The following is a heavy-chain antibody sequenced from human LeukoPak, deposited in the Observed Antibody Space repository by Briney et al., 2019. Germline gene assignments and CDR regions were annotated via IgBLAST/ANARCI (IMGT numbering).Heavy chain of an antibody. CDR1: GGSFSAYY. V-gene: IGHV4-34*01. J-gene: IGHJ5*02. CDR3: ASSGAGDSSGYHNWFDP. CDR2: INHSGST. D-gene: IGHD3-22*01. Sequence: SETLSLTCAVHGGSFSAYYWSWIRQPPGKGLEWIGEINHSGSTNYNPSLKSRVTISVDTSKNQFSLKLSSVTAADTAVYYYASSGAGDSSGYHNWFDPWGQGTLVTVSS.